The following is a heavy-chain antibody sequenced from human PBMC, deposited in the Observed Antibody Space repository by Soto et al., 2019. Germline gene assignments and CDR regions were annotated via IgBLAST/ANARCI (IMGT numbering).Heavy chain of an antibody. Sequence: PSETLSLTCAVSGGSISSGGYSWSWIRQPPGKGLEWIGYIYHSGSTYYNPSLKSRVTISVDRSKNQFSLKLSSVTAADTAVYYCARVPTVPSPGYFQHWGQGTLVTVSS. CDR1: GGSISSGGYS. V-gene: IGHV4-30-2*01. D-gene: IGHD4-17*01. CDR2: IYHSGST. CDR3: ARVPTVPSPGYFQH. J-gene: IGHJ1*01.